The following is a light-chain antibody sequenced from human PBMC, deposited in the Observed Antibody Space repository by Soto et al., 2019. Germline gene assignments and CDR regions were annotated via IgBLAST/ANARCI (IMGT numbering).Light chain of an antibody. CDR2: AAS. CDR3: QQLFDSTIT. CDR1: QVISTS. J-gene: IGKJ5*01. V-gene: IGKV1-9*01. Sequence: IQLTQSPSFLSPSIGESVTITCGASQVISTSLAWYQVKQGKAPKLLIYAASTFESGVPSRFSATVSGTEGSLTITSLQQEDGATYYCQQLFDSTITFGQGTRLEIK.